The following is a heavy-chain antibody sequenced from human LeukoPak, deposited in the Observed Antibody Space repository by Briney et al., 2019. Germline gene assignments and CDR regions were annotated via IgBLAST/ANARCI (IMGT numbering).Heavy chain of an antibody. CDR2: INTNTGNP. Sequence: ASVKVSCKASGYTFTSYGISWVRQAPGQGLEWMGWINTNTGNPTYAQGFTGRFVFSLDTSVSTAYLQISSLKAEDTAVYYCASTDGVVTPYSWGQGTLVTVSS. V-gene: IGHV7-4-1*02. CDR3: ASTDGVVTPYS. D-gene: IGHD4-23*01. J-gene: IGHJ4*02. CDR1: GYTFTSYG.